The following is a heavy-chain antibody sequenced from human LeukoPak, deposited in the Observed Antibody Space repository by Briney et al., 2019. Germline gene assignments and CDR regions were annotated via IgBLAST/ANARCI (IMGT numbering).Heavy chain of an antibody. CDR2: INWNSGSV. D-gene: IGHD5-12*01. CDR1: GFTFDNYA. CDR3: AKGAGYGQESRLEY. V-gene: IGHV3-9*01. J-gene: IGHJ4*02. Sequence: QPGGSLRLSCAASGFTFDNYAMHWVRQAPGKGLEWVSGINWNSGSVGYADSVKGRFTISRDNAKNSLYLQMNSLRAEDTALYYCAKGAGYGQESRLEYWGQGALVTVSS.